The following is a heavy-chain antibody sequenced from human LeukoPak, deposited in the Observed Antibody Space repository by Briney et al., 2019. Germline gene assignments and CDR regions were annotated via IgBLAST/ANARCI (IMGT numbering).Heavy chain of an antibody. V-gene: IGHV4-4*07. CDR3: ARADSGWGFDY. D-gene: IGHD6-19*01. J-gene: IGHJ4*02. CDR1: GGSISNYF. CDR2: IHDNGDS. Sequence: PSETLSLTCTVSGGSISNYFWSWIRQPAGKGLEWIGRIHDNGDSNHNPSLKSRVTMSLDTSRNQVSLKLSSVTAADTAVYYCARADSGWGFDYWGQGTLVTVSS.